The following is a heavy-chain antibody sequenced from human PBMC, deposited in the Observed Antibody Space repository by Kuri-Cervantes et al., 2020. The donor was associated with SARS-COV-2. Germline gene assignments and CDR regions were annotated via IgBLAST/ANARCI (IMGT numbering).Heavy chain of an antibody. J-gene: IGHJ5*02. CDR1: GDSISSYH. Sequence: ESLKISCTVSGDSISSYHWNWIRQPPGKGLEWIGYIYNSGSTNYSPSLKSRVTISVDTSKNQFSLKLSSVTAADTAVYYCAREIPAAMGTNWFDPWGQGTLVTVSS. CDR2: IYNSGST. V-gene: IGHV4-59*01. CDR3: AREIPAAMGTNWFDP. D-gene: IGHD2-2*01.